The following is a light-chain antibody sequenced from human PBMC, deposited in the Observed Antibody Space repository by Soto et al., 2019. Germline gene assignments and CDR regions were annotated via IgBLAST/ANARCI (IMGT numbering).Light chain of an antibody. CDR1: QSLKSNY. V-gene: IGKV3-20*01. CDR2: DAS. CDR3: QQYDGSPPIT. Sequence: DIVLTQSPGTLTLSPGERATLSCRASQSLKSNYLAWYQRRPGQAPRLLIYDASSRATGIPDRFSGSGSGTDFTLTISRLEPQDSAVYYCQQYDGSPPITFGQGTRL. J-gene: IGKJ5*01.